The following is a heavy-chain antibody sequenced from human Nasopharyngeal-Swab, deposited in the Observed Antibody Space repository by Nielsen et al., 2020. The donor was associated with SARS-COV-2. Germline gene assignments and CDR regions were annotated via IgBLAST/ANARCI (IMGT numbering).Heavy chain of an antibody. Sequence: SETLSLTCTVSGGSISSSSYYWGWIRQPPGKGLEWIGSIYYSGSTYYNPSLKSRVTISVDTFKNQFSLKLSSVTAADTAVYYCARSGIVGAIYYWGQGTLVTVSS. CDR2: IYYSGST. CDR1: GGSISSSSYY. J-gene: IGHJ4*02. D-gene: IGHD1-26*01. V-gene: IGHV4-39*07. CDR3: ARSGIVGAIYY.